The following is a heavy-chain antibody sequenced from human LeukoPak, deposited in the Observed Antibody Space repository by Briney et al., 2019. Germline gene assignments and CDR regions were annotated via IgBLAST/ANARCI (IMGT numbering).Heavy chain of an antibody. V-gene: IGHV4-34*01. CDR1: GGSFSGYY. Sequence: PSETLSLTCAVYGGSFSGYYWSWIRQPPGKGLEWIGEINHSGSTNYNPSLKSRVTISVDTSKNQFSLKLSSVTAADTAVYYCAYIRGYDSAQYPDYWGQGTLVTVSS. CDR2: INHSGST. CDR3: AYIRGYDSAQYPDY. J-gene: IGHJ4*02. D-gene: IGHD5-12*01.